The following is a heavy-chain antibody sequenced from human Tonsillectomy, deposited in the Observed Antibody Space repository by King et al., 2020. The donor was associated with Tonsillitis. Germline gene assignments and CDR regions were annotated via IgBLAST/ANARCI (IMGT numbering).Heavy chain of an antibody. CDR2: INPNSGGT. J-gene: IGHJ4*02. Sequence: QLVQSGAEVKKPGASVKVSCKASGYTFTGYYMHWVRQAPGQGLEWMGWINPNSGGTNYAQKFQGRVTMTRDTSISTAYMELSRLRSDDTAVYYCARYHTNCSGGSCFGAWGQGTLVTVSS. D-gene: IGHD2-15*01. V-gene: IGHV1-2*02. CDR3: ARYHTNCSGGSCFGA. CDR1: GYTFTGYY.